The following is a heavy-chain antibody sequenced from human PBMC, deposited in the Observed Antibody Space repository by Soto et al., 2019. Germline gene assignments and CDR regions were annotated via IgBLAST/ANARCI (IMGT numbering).Heavy chain of an antibody. J-gene: IGHJ6*02. CDR1: GFTFSSYW. V-gene: IGHV3-74*01. D-gene: IGHD2-15*01. CDR2: INSDGSST. Sequence: PGGSLRLSCAASGFTFSSYWMHWVRQAPGKGLVWVSRINSDGSSTSYADSVKGRFTISRDNAKNTLYLQMNSLRAEDTAVYYCARVCRKFVGSCYPNYGMDVWRHGTTVTVSS. CDR3: ARVCRKFVGSCYPNYGMDV.